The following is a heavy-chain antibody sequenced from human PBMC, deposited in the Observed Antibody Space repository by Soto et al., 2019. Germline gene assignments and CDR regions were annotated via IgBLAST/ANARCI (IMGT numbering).Heavy chain of an antibody. D-gene: IGHD2-21*02. V-gene: IGHV4-39*01. CDR3: ARQRTTVVTQAYFDH. Sequence: WETLSLTCIVSGESISSSSYYWGWIRQPPGKGLEWIGSIYYSGRTYYNPSFKSRVTISIDTSKNQFSLKLSSVTATDTAVYYCARQRTTVVTQAYFDHWGQGALVTVSS. CDR2: IYYSGRT. CDR1: GESISSSSYY. J-gene: IGHJ4*02.